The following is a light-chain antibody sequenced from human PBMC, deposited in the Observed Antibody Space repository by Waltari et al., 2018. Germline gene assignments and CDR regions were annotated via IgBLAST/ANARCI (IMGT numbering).Light chain of an antibody. CDR1: QSVSSN. CDR2: GAS. V-gene: IGKV3-15*01. Sequence: EIVMTQSPATLSVSPGDRATLSCRSSQSVSSNLAWYQQKPGQAPRLLIYGASTRATGIPARFSGSWSGTEFTLTISSLQSEEFAVYYCQQYNNWPPITFGQGTRLEI. J-gene: IGKJ5*01. CDR3: QQYNNWPPIT.